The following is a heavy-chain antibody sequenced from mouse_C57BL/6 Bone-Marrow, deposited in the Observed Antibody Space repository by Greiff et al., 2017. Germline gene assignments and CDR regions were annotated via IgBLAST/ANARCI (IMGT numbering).Heavy chain of an antibody. CDR2: INPNYGTT. V-gene: IGHV1-39*01. CDR3: ASPYYSNYDWFAY. Sequence: VQLKESGPELVKPGASVKISCKASGYSFTDYNMNWVKQSNRKSLEWIGVINPNYGTTSYNQKFKGKATLTVDQSSSTAYMQLNSLTSEDSAVYYCASPYYSNYDWFAYWGQGTLVTVSA. CDR1: GYSFTDYN. D-gene: IGHD2-5*01. J-gene: IGHJ3*01.